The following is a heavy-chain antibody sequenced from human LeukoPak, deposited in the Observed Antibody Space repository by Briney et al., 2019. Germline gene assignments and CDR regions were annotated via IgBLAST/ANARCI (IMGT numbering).Heavy chain of an antibody. CDR1: GYSISSGYY. J-gene: IGHJ4*02. V-gene: IGHV4-38-2*02. CDR2: IYHSGST. D-gene: IGHD6-19*01. CDR3: ARDASSGWYVFDY. Sequence: KPSETLSLTCAVSGYSISSGYYWGWIRQPPGKGVEWIGSIYHSGSTYYNPSLKSRVTISVDTSKNQFSLKLSSVTAADTDVYYCARDASSGWYVFDYWGQGTLVTVSS.